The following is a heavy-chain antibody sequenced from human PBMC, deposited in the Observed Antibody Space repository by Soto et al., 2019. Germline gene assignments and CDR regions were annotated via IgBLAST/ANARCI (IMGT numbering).Heavy chain of an antibody. J-gene: IGHJ6*02. Sequence: GGSLRLSCAASGFTFSSYAMHWVRQAPGKGLEWVAVISYDGSNKYYADSVKGRFTISRDNSKNTLYLQMNSLRAEDTAVYYCAGVSVSSSWGRYYYYYYGMDVWGQGTTVTVSS. D-gene: IGHD6-13*01. V-gene: IGHV3-30-3*01. CDR3: AGVSVSSSWGRYYYYYYGMDV. CDR2: ISYDGSNK. CDR1: GFTFSSYA.